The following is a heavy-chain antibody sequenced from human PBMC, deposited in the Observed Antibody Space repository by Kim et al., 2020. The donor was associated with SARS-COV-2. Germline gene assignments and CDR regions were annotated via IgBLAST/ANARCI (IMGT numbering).Heavy chain of an antibody. CDR3: AITSVLWGFDP. V-gene: IGHV4-4*02. J-gene: IGHJ5*02. CDR2: T. D-gene: IGHD1-26*01. Sequence: TNYNPSLKSRVTISVDKSKNQFSLKLSSVTAADTAVYYCAITSVLWGFDPWGQGTLVTVSS.